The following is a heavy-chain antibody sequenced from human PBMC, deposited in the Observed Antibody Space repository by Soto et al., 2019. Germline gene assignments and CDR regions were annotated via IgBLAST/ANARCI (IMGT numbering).Heavy chain of an antibody. J-gene: IGHJ4*02. CDR2: ISSSGST. D-gene: IGHD1-26*01. CDR3: AKVPVGATGRFDY. Sequence: PGGSLRLSCAASGFTFSDYYMSWIRQAPGKGLEWVSYISSSGSTYYADSVKGRFTISRDNSKNTLYLQMNSLRAEDTALYYCAKVPVGATGRFDYWGQGTLVTSPQ. V-gene: IGHV3-11*01. CDR1: GFTFSDYY.